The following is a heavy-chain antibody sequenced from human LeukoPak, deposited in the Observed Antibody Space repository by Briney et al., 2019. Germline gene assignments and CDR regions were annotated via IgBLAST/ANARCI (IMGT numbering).Heavy chain of an antibody. CDR1: GFTFSNYS. D-gene: IGHD5-12*01. J-gene: IGHJ4*02. CDR3: ARDRGGYEFFDS. V-gene: IGHV3-48*02. CDR2: ISTRSGTI. Sequence: GGSLRLSCAASGFTFSNYSMNWVRQAPGKGLEWVSYISTRSGTIYYTDSVKGRFTISRDNAKNSLYLQMNSLRDEDTAVYYCARDRGGYEFFDSWGQGILVTVSS.